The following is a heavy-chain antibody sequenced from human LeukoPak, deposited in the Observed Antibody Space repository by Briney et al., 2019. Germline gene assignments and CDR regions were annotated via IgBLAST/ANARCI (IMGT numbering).Heavy chain of an antibody. D-gene: IGHD3-3*01. CDR3: AKDQRFLEWSSYNWFDP. CDR2: ISGSGGST. CDR1: GFTFSSYA. Sequence: GSLRLSCAASGFTFSSYAMSWVRQAPGKGLEWVSAISGSGGSTYYADSVKGRFTISRDNSKNTLYLQMNSLRAEDTAVYYRAKDQRFLEWSSYNWFDPWGQGTLVTVSS. V-gene: IGHV3-23*01. J-gene: IGHJ5*02.